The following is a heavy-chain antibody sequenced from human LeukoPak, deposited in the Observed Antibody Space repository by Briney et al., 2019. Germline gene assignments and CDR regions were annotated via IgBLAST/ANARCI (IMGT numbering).Heavy chain of an antibody. V-gene: IGHV3-30*02. CDR3: AKDHGTAMEKAWYFDL. CDR2: IRYDGSNK. Sequence: AGGSLRLSCAASGFTFSSYGMHWVRQAPGKGLEWVAFIRYDGSNKYYADSVKGRFTISRDNSKNTLYLQMNSLRAEDTAVYYCAKDHGTAMEKAWYFDLWGRGTLVTVSS. J-gene: IGHJ2*01. D-gene: IGHD5-18*01. CDR1: GFTFSSYG.